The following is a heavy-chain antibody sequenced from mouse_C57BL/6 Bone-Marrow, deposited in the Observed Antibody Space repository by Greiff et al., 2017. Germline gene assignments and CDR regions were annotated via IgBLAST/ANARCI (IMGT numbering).Heavy chain of an antibody. D-gene: IGHD4-1*01. J-gene: IGHJ2*01. CDR2: IDPSDSYT. CDR3: ARDWYFDY. Sequence: QVQLQQPGAELVMPGASVKLSCKASGYTFTSYWMHWVKQRPGQGLEWIGEIDPSDSYTKYNQKFKGKSTLTVDQSSSTSYMQLSSLTSEDSAVYYCARDWYFDYWGQGTTLTVSS. V-gene: IGHV1-69*01. CDR1: GYTFTSYW.